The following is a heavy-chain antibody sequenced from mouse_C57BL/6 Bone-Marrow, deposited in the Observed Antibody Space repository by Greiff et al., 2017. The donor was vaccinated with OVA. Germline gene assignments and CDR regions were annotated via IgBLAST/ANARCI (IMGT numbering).Heavy chain of an antibody. J-gene: IGHJ4*01. Sequence: EVQLQQSGAELVRPGASVKLSCTASGFNIKDDYMHWVKQRPEQGLEWIGWIDPENGDTEYASKFQGKATITADPSSNTAYLQLSSLTSEDTAVYYCTTDGSSHYAMDYWGQGTSVTVSS. CDR1: GFNIKDDY. V-gene: IGHV14-4*01. D-gene: IGHD1-1*01. CDR3: TTDGSSHYAMDY. CDR2: IDPENGDT.